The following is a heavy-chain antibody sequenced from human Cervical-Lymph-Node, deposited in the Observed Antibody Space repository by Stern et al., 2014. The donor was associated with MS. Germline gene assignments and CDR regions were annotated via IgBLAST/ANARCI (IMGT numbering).Heavy chain of an antibody. J-gene: IGHJ4*02. CDR2: KDGYGSIR. CDR1: GLTFSTSF. D-gene: IGHD6-6*01. CDR3: ARGGRSSSLDY. V-gene: IGHV3-74*01. Sequence: EVQLVESGAGLVQPGGSLRVSCEASGLTFSTSFMHWVRQAPGKGLAWVSRKDGYGSIRTCADSVRGRFIISRDNAKNTLYLQMNSLRAEDTAVYYCARGGRSSSLDYWGQGTLVTVSS.